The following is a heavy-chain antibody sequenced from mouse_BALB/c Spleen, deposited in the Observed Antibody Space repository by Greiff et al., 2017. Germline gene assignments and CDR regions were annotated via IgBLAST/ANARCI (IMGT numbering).Heavy chain of an antibody. CDR2: ILPGSGST. D-gene: IGHD6-1*01. CDR3: ARGGSHYYAMDY. Sequence: QVHVKQSGAELVKPGASVKLSCKATGYTFSSYWIEWVKQRPGHGLEWIGEILPGSGSTNYNEKFKGKATFTADTSSNTAYMQLSSLTSEDSAVYYCARGGSHYYAMDYWGQGTSVTVSS. CDR1: GYTFSSYW. J-gene: IGHJ4*01. V-gene: IGHV1-9*01.